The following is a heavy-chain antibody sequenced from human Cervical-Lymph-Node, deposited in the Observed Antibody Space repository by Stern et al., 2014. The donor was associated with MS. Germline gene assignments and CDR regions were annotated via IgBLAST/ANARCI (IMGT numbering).Heavy chain of an antibody. J-gene: IGHJ3*02. CDR1: GYSFTSYW. V-gene: IGHV5-51*01. D-gene: IGHD3-10*01. CDR2: ISPGDSDT. CDR3: ARPWGFGELRDAFDI. Sequence: VQLVQSGAEVKKPGESLKISCKGSGYSFTSYWIGWVRQMPGEGLEWMGIISPGDSDTRYSPSFHSQVTISADKSISTAYLQWSSLKASDTAMYYCARPWGFGELRDAFDIWGQGTMVTVSS.